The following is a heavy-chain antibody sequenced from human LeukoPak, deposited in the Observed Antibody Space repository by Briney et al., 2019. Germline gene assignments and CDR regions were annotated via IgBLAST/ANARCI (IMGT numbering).Heavy chain of an antibody. J-gene: IGHJ6*02. CDR2: ISALNGDR. CDR1: GYTFSSYG. CDR3: ARDFDQLQLLRNGMDV. V-gene: IGHV1-18*01. Sequence: GASVKVSCKASGYTFSSYGISRVRQAPGQGLEWMGWISALNGDRHFEPKFQDRVTMTKDTSTSTAFMELRSLTSDDTAVYYCARDFDQLQLLRNGMDVWGQGTAVTVSS. D-gene: IGHD1-1*01.